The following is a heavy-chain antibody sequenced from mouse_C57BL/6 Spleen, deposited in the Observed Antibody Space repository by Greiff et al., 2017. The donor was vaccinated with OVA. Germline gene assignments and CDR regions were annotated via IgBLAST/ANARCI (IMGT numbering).Heavy chain of an antibody. CDR3: ARDDYYGSSLAWFAY. CDR1: GYAFSSSW. V-gene: IGHV1-82*01. D-gene: IGHD1-1*01. J-gene: IGHJ3*01. Sequence: VQLQESGPELVKPGASVKISCKASGYAFSSSWMNWVKQRPGKGLEWIGRIYPGDGDTNYNGKFKGKATLTADKSSSTAYMQLSSLTSEDSAVXFRARDDYYGSSLAWFAYWGQGTLVTVSA. CDR2: IYPGDGDT.